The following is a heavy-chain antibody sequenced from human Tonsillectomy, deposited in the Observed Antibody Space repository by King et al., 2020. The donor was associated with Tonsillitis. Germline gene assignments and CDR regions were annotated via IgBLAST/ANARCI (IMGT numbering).Heavy chain of an antibody. D-gene: IGHD1-26*01. Sequence: QLQESGPGLVKPSETLSLSCTVSDGSISGYYWSWIRQSPGKGLEWIGYIYYSGSTTYNPSLKSRVTISLDTSKNQFSLKLSSVTAADTAVYYCARMPAGGATPTGWGALDYWGQGTLVTVSS. CDR3: ARMPAGGATPTGWGALDY. J-gene: IGHJ4*02. V-gene: IGHV4-59*01. CDR2: IYYSGST. CDR1: DGSISGYY.